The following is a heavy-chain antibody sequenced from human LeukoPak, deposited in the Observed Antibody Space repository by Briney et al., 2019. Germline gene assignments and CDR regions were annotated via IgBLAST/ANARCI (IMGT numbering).Heavy chain of an antibody. J-gene: IGHJ3*02. D-gene: IGHD3-22*01. CDR3: ARGMIVVVINPDAFDI. CDR1: GGSISSGGYY. CDR2: IYYSGST. Sequence: PSETLSLTCTVSGGSISSGGYYWSWIRQHPGKGLEWIGYIYYSGSTYYNPSLKSRVTISVDTSKNQFSLKLSSVTAADTAVYYCARGMIVVVINPDAFDIWGQGTMVTVSS. V-gene: IGHV4-31*03.